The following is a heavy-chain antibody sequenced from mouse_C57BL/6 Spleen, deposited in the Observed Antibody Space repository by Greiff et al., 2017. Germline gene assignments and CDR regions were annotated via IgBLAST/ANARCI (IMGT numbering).Heavy chain of an antibody. D-gene: IGHD2-2*01. Sequence: VHVKQSGPELVKPGASVKMSCKASGYTFTDYNMHWVKQSHGKSLEWIGYINPNNGGTSYNQKFKGKATLTVNKSSSTAYMELRSLTSEDSAVYYCARWLYWYFDVWGTGTTVTVSS. CDR2: INPNNGGT. J-gene: IGHJ1*03. CDR1: GYTFTDYN. V-gene: IGHV1-22*01. CDR3: ARWLYWYFDV.